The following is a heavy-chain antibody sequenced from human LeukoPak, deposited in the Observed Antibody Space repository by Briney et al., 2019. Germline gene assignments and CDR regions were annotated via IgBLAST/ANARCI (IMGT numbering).Heavy chain of an antibody. CDR1: GYSFTSYW. V-gene: IGHV5-10-1*01. J-gene: IGHJ6*04. CDR2: IDPSDSYT. CDR3: ARHGAAAGTEYGMDV. Sequence: GESLRISCKGSGYSFTSYWISWLRQMPGKGLEWMGRIDPSDSYTNYSPSFQGHVTISANKSISTAYLQWSSLKASDTAMYYCARHGAAAGTEYGMDVWGKGTTVTVSS. D-gene: IGHD6-13*01.